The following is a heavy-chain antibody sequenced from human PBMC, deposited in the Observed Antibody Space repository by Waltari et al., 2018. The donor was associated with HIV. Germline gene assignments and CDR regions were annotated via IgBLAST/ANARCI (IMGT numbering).Heavy chain of an antibody. CDR3: TRDCLDIVGATPADY. V-gene: IGHV3-49*03. J-gene: IGHJ4*02. Sequence: EVQLVESGGGLVQPGRSLRLSCTASGFTFGDYAMSWFRQAPGKGLEWVGFIRSKAYGGTTEYAASVKGRFTISRDESKSIAYLQMNSLKTEDTAVYYCTRDCLDIVGATPADYWGQGTLVTVSS. CDR1: GFTFGDYA. D-gene: IGHD1-26*01. CDR2: IRSKAYGGTT.